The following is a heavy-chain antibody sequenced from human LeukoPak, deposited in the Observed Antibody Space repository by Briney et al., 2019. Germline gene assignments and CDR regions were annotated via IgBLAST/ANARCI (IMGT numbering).Heavy chain of an antibody. Sequence: GGSLRLSCAASGFTFSSYEMNWVRQAPGKGLEWVSYISSSGSTIYYADSVKGRFIISRDNAKNSLYLQMNSLRAEDTAVYYCARESGFRGDAFDIWGQGTMVTVSS. V-gene: IGHV3-48*03. CDR3: ARESGFRGDAFDI. CDR2: ISSSGSTI. D-gene: IGHD3-10*01. CDR1: GFTFSSYE. J-gene: IGHJ3*02.